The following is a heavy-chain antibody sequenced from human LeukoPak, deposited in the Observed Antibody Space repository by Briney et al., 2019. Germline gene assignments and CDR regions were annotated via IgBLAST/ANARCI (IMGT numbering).Heavy chain of an antibody. CDR2: INSDGSST. J-gene: IGHJ6*02. Sequence: GGSLRLSCAASGFTFSSHWMHWVRQAPGKGLVWVSRINSDGSSTSYADSVKGRFTISRDNAKNTLYLQMNSLRAEDTAVYYCARPPSITNPYYGMDVWGQGTTVTVSS. V-gene: IGHV3-74*01. D-gene: IGHD3-3*01. CDR1: GFTFSSHW. CDR3: ARPPSITNPYYGMDV.